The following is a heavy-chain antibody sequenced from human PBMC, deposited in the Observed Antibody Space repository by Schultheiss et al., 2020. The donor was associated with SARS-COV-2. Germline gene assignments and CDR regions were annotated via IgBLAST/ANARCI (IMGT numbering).Heavy chain of an antibody. CDR2: IYYSGST. J-gene: IGHJ3*02. D-gene: IGHD2-2*01. CDR1: GGSISSYY. CDR3: ARDSRGAFDI. V-gene: IGHV4-59*01. Sequence: SQTLSLTCTVSGGSISSYYWSWIRQPPGKGLEWIGYIYYSGSTNYNPSLKSRVTISVDTSKNQFSLKLSSVTAADTAVYYCARDSRGAFDIWGQGTMVTVSS.